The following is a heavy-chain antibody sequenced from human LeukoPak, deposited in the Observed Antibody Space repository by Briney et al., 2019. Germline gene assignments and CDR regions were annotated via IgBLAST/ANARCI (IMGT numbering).Heavy chain of an antibody. V-gene: IGHV1-46*01. D-gene: IGHD4/OR15-4a*01. CDR1: GYTFTSYY. Sequence: ASVKVSCKASGYTFTSYYIHWVRQAPGQGLEWMGIINPSGGGTNYAQRFQARVTMTRDTSTSTVYMELSSLRSEDTAVYYCARDLGAQTMVFFDPWGQGTLVTVSS. J-gene: IGHJ5*02. CDR3: ARDLGAQTMVFFDP. CDR2: INPSGGGT.